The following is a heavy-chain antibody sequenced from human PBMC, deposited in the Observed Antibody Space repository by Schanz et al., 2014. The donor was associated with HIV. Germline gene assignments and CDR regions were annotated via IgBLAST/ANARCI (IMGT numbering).Heavy chain of an antibody. CDR2: IIPSFGTA. CDR1: GGTLSSYA. D-gene: IGHD2-21*01. J-gene: IGHJ3*02. V-gene: IGHV1-69*01. Sequence: QVQLVQSGAEVQKPGSSVKVSCKASGGTLSSYAISWVRQAPGQGLEWMGGIIPSFGTANYAQKFQGRVTITADESTSTAYMDLSSLRAEDSAVYYCARDTFAHYDSGGGIDIWGQGTMVTVSS. CDR3: ARDTFAHYDSGGGIDI.